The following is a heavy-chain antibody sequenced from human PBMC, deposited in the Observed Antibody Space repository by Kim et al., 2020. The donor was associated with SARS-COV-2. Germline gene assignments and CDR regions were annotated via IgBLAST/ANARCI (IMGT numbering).Heavy chain of an antibody. V-gene: IGHV4-61*02. Sequence: SETLSLTCTVSGGSISSGSYYWSWIRQPAGKGLEWIGRIYTSGSTNYNPSLKSRVTISVDTSKNQFSLKLSSVTAADTAVYYCSREDAYYDFWSGYWNWGQGTLGTVSS. D-gene: IGHD3-3*01. CDR1: GGSISSGSYY. J-gene: IGHJ4*02. CDR2: IYTSGST. CDR3: SREDAYYDFWSGYWN.